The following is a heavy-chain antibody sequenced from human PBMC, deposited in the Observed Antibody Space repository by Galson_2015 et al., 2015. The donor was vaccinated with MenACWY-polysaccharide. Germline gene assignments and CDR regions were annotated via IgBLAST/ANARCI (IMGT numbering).Heavy chain of an antibody. CDR3: AREGSRIVFHAFDT. J-gene: IGHJ3*02. V-gene: IGHV3-33*01. D-gene: IGHD6-13*01. Sequence: SLRLSCAASTVTFRGSGMHWVRQAPGKGLEWVAVIQYDGSKIVYADSVKGRFTISRDNSKNTLFLEMNSLGGEDTAVYYCAREGSRIVFHAFDTWGQGTMVTVSS. CDR1: TVTFRGSG. CDR2: IQYDGSKI.